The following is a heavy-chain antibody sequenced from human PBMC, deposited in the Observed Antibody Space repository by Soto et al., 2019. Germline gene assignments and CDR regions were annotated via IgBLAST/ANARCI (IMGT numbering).Heavy chain of an antibody. CDR3: AKARRWDEWDFDY. CDR2: LWYDGSNK. V-gene: IGHV3-33*06. Sequence: QVHLVESGGGVVQPGTSLRLSCAASGFTFSTSAMHWVRQAPGKGLEWVAALWYDGSNKYYAESVKGRFTISRDTFENTFYLQTSSLRVEDTAVYYCAKARRWDEWDFDYWGQGTRVTVSS. D-gene: IGHD1-26*01. J-gene: IGHJ4*02. CDR1: GFTFSTSA.